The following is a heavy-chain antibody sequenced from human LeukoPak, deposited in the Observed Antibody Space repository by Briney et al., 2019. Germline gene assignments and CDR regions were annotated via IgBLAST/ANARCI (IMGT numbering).Heavy chain of an antibody. CDR2: IYYSGST. CDR1: GGSISSYY. Sequence: PSETLSLTCTVSGGSISSYYWSWIRQPPGKGLEWIAYIYYSGSTTYNPSLKSRVSISVVTSTNQFSLRLSSVTAADTAVYYCARVRITGSGRVWFDPWGQGTLVTVSS. V-gene: IGHV4-59*01. CDR3: ARVRITGSGRVWFDP. D-gene: IGHD1-26*01. J-gene: IGHJ5*02.